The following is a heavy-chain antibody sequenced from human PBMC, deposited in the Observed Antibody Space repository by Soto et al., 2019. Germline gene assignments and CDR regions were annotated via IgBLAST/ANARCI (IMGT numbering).Heavy chain of an antibody. J-gene: IGHJ4*02. CDR3: ARDSCSSTSCYYY. Sequence: SETLSLTCTVSGGSISSGGYYWSWIRQHPGKGLEWIGYIYYSGSTSYNPSLESRVTISVDTSKNQFSLKLNSVTAADTAVYYCARDSCSSTSCYYYWGQGTLVTVPS. V-gene: IGHV4-31*03. D-gene: IGHD2-2*01. CDR2: IYYSGST. CDR1: GGSISSGGYY.